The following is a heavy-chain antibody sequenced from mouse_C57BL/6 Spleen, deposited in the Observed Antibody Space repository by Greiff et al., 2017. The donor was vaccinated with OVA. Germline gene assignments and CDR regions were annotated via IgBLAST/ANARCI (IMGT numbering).Heavy chain of an antibody. Sequence: EVQLHQSGPVLVKPGPSVKISCKASGFTFTDYYMHWVKQSHGKSLEWIGLVYPYNGGTSYNQKFKGKATLTVDTSSSTAYMELNSLTSEDSAVYYCSSYYYVSSYYFDYWGQGTTLTVSS. D-gene: IGHD1-1*01. V-gene: IGHV1-36*01. J-gene: IGHJ2*01. CDR3: SSYYYVSSYYFDY. CDR2: VYPYNGGT. CDR1: GFTFTDYY.